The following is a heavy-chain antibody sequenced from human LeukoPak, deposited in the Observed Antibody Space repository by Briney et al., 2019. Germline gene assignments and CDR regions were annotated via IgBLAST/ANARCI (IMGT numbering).Heavy chain of an antibody. Sequence: SGGSLRLSCAASGFTFSSYSMNWVRQAPGKGLEWVSYITGSSSTIYYADSVKGRFTISRDNSKNKQYLQMNSLRAEDTAVYYCARGSEDYDSSGYYYDLGDYWGQGNLVTVSS. CDR1: GFTFSSYS. CDR2: ITGSSSTI. CDR3: ARGSEDYDSSGYYYDLGDY. D-gene: IGHD3-22*01. V-gene: IGHV3-48*01. J-gene: IGHJ4*02.